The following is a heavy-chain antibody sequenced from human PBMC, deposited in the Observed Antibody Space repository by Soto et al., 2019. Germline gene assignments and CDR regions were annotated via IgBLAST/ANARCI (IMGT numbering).Heavy chain of an antibody. CDR2: IYSGGTT. J-gene: IGHJ3*01. CDR1: GFSVSINY. Sequence: ELQLVESGGGLVQPGGSLRLSCAASGFSVSINYVNWVRQAPGKGLEWVSVIYSGGTTQYADSVKGRFTICRDTSKNTLYLQMNSLRVEDTAVYYCAGDSTDGDFVDAFDVWGQGTMVTVSS. CDR3: AGDSTDGDFVDAFDV. D-gene: IGHD4-17*01. V-gene: IGHV3-66*01.